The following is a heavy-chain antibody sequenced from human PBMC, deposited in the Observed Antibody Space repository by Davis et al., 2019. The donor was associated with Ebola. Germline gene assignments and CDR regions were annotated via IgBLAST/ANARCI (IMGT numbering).Heavy chain of an antibody. J-gene: IGHJ4*02. CDR1: GFIFSNYW. CDR2: INTDGATT. Sequence: GESLKISCAASGFIFSNYWMHWVRQAPGKGLVWVSSINTDGATTTYADSVKGRFTISRDNAKNTLYLQVNSLRAEDTAVYYCARGLLPTYFDYWGQGTLVTVSS. D-gene: IGHD2-15*01. V-gene: IGHV3-74*01. CDR3: ARGLLPTYFDY.